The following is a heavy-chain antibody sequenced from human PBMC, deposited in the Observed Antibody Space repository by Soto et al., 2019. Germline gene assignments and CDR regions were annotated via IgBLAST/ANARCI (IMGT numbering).Heavy chain of an antibody. CDR3: AKDPPSPWTANWVDP. Sequence: PGGSVRLSWAASGFPFSSYAMTWVRQAPGKGLEWVSHISSSGGSRDYADSVRGRFTISRDNSKHVLFLQMNSLRADATATYYCAKDPPSPWTANWVDPWGKGTLVAVAS. CDR1: GFPFSSYA. J-gene: IGHJ5*02. V-gene: IGHV3-23*01. CDR2: ISSSGGSR. D-gene: IGHD1-1*01.